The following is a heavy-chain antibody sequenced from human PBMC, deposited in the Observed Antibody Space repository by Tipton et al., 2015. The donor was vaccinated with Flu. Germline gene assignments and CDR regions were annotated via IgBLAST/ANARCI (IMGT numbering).Heavy chain of an antibody. CDR2: IYTGGRT. CDR3: ARWAVRGSIGWFDP. J-gene: IGHJ5*02. D-gene: IGHD3-10*01. CDR1: GGSINRGNYY. Sequence: LRLSCIVSGGSINRGNYYWSWIRQPAGKGLEWIGRIYTGGRTNYDPSLESRVTISVDTSKNQFPLELRSVTAADTAVYYCARWAVRGSIGWFDPWGQGTLVTVSS. V-gene: IGHV4-61*02.